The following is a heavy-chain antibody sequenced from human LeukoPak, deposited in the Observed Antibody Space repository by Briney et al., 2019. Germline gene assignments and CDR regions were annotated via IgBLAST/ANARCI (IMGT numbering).Heavy chain of an antibody. CDR3: AKGQYSGSYSRSDYFDY. Sequence: PGGSLRLSCAASGFTFSSYAMSWVRQAPGKGLEWVSAISGSGGSTYYADSVKGRFTISRDNSKNTLYLQMNSLRAEDTAVYYCAKGQYSGSYSRSDYFDYWGQGTLVTVSS. CDR2: ISGSGGST. CDR1: GFTFSSYA. J-gene: IGHJ4*02. V-gene: IGHV3-23*01. D-gene: IGHD1-26*01.